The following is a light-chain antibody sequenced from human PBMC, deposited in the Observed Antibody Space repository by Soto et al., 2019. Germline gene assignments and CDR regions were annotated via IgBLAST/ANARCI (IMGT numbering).Light chain of an antibody. Sequence: EIVLTQSQATLSSFPGDRVTLSCRASQYINTRLAWYQHRPGQAHRLLIYQTSIRADVTPARFSARGSGTDVTLTSSDVQPQDFARYHCHQLRIWPRTFGQGTKVDI. V-gene: IGKV3-11*01. CDR2: QTS. CDR3: HQLRIWPRT. CDR1: QYINTR. J-gene: IGKJ1*01.